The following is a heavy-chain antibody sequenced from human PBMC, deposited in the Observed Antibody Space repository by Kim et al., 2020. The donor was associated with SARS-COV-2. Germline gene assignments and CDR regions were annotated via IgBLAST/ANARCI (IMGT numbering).Heavy chain of an antibody. Sequence: GGSLRLSCAASGFTFSSYAMSWVRQAPGKGLEWVSAISGSGGSTYYADSVKGRFTISRDNSKNTLYLQMNSLRAEDTAVYYCATRGKPDYYYYYGMDVWGQGTTVTVSS. CDR3: ATRGKPDYYYYYGMDV. CDR1: GFTFSSYA. D-gene: IGHD1-1*01. CDR2: ISGSGGST. V-gene: IGHV3-23*01. J-gene: IGHJ6*02.